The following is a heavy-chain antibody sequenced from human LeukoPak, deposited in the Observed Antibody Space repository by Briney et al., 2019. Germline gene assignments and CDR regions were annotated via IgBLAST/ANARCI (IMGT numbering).Heavy chain of an antibody. CDR2: ITEDGTTT. V-gene: IGHV3-48*02. D-gene: IGHD2-15*01. J-gene: IGHJ4*02. CDR3: AKLGPGYCSVGTCYSKWYYFDS. Sequence: PGGSLRLSCAGSGFTFSNYRMNGVRQAPGKGLEWVSYITEDGTTTHYADSVKGRFTISRDNAKNSLYLQMNTLRDVDTAVYYCAKLGPGYCSVGTCYSKWYYFDSWGQGTLVTVSS. CDR1: GFTFSNYR.